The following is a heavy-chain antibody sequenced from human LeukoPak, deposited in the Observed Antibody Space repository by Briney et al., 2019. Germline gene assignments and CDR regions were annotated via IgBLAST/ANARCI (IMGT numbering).Heavy chain of an antibody. Sequence: SETLSLTCTVSGGSISSSSYYWGWIRQPPGKGLEWIGSIYYSGSTYYNPSLKSRVTISVDTSKNQFSLKLSSVTAADTAVYYCARGYWFYFDYWGQGTLVTVSS. V-gene: IGHV4-39*01. J-gene: IGHJ4*02. D-gene: IGHD2-8*02. CDR1: GGSISSSSYY. CDR2: IYYSGST. CDR3: ARGYWFYFDY.